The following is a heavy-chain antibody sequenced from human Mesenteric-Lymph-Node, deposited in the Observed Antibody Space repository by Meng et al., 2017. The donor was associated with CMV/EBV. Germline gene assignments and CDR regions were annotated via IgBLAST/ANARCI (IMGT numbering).Heavy chain of an antibody. V-gene: IGHV3-53*01. J-gene: IGHJ4*02. Sequence: GESLKISCAASGFTVSSNYMSWVRQAPGKGLQWVSVIYSGGRTYYADSVKGRFTVSRDSSENTLYLQMNSLRAEDTAVYYCTKGGGLDYWGQGTLVTVSS. CDR2: IYSGGRT. CDR3: TKGGGLDY. D-gene: IGHD3-16*01. CDR1: GFTVSSNY.